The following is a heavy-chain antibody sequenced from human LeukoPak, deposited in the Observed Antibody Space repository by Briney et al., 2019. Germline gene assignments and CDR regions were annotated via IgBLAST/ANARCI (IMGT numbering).Heavy chain of an antibody. Sequence: GESLKFSWTGSGYTFTSFWIGWARQMPGKGLEWMAIIFPQDSQTTYTPSFQGQVIISADKSISAAYLQWNTLKASDTAMYYCALLSSKGLEFWGQGTLVTVSS. V-gene: IGHV5-51*01. CDR3: ALLSSKGLEF. D-gene: IGHD2-2*01. CDR1: GYTFTSFW. J-gene: IGHJ4*02. CDR2: IFPQDSQT.